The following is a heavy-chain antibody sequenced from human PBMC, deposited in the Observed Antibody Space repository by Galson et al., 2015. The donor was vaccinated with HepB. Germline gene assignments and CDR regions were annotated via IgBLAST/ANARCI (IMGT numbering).Heavy chain of an antibody. J-gene: IGHJ6*03. CDR3: AKGVGYCSITNCPRGDYSYYMDV. V-gene: IGHV3-23*01. CDR1: GFTFSSYA. CDR2: ISGSGGST. Sequence: SLRLSCAASGFTFSSYAMSWVRQAPGKGLEWVSTISGSGGSTYYADSVKGRFTISRDKSKNTLYLQMNSLRAEDTAVYYCAKGVGYCSITNCPRGDYSYYMDVWGKGTTVTVSS. D-gene: IGHD2-2*01.